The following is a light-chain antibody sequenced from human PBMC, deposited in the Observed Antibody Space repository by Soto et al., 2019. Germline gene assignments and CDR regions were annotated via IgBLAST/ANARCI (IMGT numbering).Light chain of an antibody. CDR2: EVS. J-gene: IGLJ2*01. CDR3: SSYAGSNNFVV. V-gene: IGLV2-8*01. CDR1: SRDVGGYNY. Sequence: QSVLTQPHSASGSPGQSVTISCTGTSRDVGGYNYVSWYQQHPGKAPKLMIYEVSKRPSGVPDRFSGSKSGNTASLTVSGLQAEDEADYYCSSYAGSNNFVVFGGGTKLT.